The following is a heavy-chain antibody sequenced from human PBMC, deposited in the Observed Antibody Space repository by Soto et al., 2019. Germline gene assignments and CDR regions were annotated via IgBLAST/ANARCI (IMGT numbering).Heavy chain of an antibody. V-gene: IGHV4-61*01. CDR3: ARDGMTTGDT. D-gene: IGHD1-1*01. CDR2: IYYTGRT. CDR1: GGSVTSATYY. Sequence: SETLSLTCTVSGGSVTSATYYWSWIRQPPGRGPEWIGYIYYTGRTNYNPSLKSRVTMSVDTSKNQFSLKLTSVTAADAGVYFCARDGMTTGDTWGPGTLVTVSS. J-gene: IGHJ4*02.